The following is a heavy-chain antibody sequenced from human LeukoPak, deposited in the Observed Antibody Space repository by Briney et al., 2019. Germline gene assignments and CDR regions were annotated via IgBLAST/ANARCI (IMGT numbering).Heavy chain of an antibody. J-gene: IGHJ6*02. CDR1: GFIFSSYA. CDR3: AKGGTTLTTSAFYYGMDV. Sequence: GGSLRLSCAASGFIFSSYAMSWVRQAPGKGLEWDSVISGSGGSTYYAHSVKGRFTITRDNSKNTLYLQMKSLRAEDTAVYYCAKGGTTLTTSAFYYGMDVWGQGTTVAVSS. V-gene: IGHV3-23*01. D-gene: IGHD4-17*01. CDR2: ISGSGGST.